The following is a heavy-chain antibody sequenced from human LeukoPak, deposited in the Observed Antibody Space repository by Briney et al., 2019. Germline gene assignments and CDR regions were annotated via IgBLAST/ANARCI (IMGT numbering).Heavy chain of an antibody. J-gene: IGHJ4*02. CDR2: IYYTGST. Sequence: SETLSLTCTVSGDSIRSYYWSWIRQPPGKGLEWIGYIYYTGSTNYSPSLKSRVTISVDTSKNQFSLKLSSVTAADTAVYYCARLQYSSGWPHFDYWGQGNLVTVSS. CDR3: ARLQYSSGWPHFDY. CDR1: GDSIRSYY. D-gene: IGHD6-19*01. V-gene: IGHV4-59*01.